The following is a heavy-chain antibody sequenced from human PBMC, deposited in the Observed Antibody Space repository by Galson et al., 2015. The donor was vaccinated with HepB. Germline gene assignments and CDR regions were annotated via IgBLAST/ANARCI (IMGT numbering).Heavy chain of an antibody. Sequence: SLRLSCAASGFNVSSYTMHWVRQSPGKGLEWVAVISYHGSNKYYADSVKGRFTISRDSSTNTLYLLVNSLRAEDTAVYYCVREGDSGDFYGWFDPWGQGILVTVSS. V-gene: IGHV3-30-3*01. CDR2: ISYHGSNK. J-gene: IGHJ5*02. CDR1: GFNVSSYT. D-gene: IGHD1-26*01. CDR3: VREGDSGDFYGWFDP.